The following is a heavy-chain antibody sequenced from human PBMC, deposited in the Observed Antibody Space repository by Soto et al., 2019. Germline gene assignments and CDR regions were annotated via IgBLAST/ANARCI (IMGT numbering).Heavy chain of an antibody. CDR1: GGSFSGYY. V-gene: IGHV4-34*01. D-gene: IGHD6-25*01. CDR2: INHSGST. Sequence: SETLSLTCAVYGGSFSGYYWSWIRQPPGKGLEWIGEINHSGSTNYNPSLKSRVTISVDTSKNQFSLKLSSVTAADTAVYYCARGEGSGWGNYYYGMDVWGQATTVTVSS. J-gene: IGHJ6*02. CDR3: ARGEGSGWGNYYYGMDV.